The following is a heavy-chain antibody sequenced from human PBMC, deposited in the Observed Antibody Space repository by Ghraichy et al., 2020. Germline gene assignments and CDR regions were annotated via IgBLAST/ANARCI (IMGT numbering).Heavy chain of an antibody. D-gene: IGHD1-26*01. CDR3: ARDFHKKKVGGTGFDY. V-gene: IGHV3-11*01. CDR1: GFTFSDYY. J-gene: IGHJ4*02. CDR2: ISSSGSTI. Sequence: GGSLRLSCAASGFTFSDYYMSWIRQAPGKGLEWVSYISSSGSTIYYADSVKGRFTISRDNAKNSLYLQLNSLRAEDTALYYCARDFHKKKVGGTGFDYWGQGTLVTVSS.